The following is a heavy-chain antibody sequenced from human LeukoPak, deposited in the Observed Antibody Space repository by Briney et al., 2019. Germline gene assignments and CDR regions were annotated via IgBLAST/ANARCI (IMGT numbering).Heavy chain of an antibody. J-gene: IGHJ4*02. CDR2: IKEDGSET. D-gene: IGHD1-1*01. V-gene: IGHV3-7*01. CDR3: ATGGRRRALEY. Sequence: GGARRLSCAASGLTSSTFEMSWVRQAPGKGLEGVANIKEDGSETFYVDSVKGRFTISRDNAKNSLYLQMNSLRAEDTAVYYCATGGRRRALEYWGRGTLVTVSS. CDR1: GLTSSTFE.